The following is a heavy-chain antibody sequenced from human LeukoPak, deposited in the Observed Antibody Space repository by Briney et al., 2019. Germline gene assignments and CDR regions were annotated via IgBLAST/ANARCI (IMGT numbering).Heavy chain of an antibody. J-gene: IGHJ4*02. CDR2: ISAYNGNT. V-gene: IGHV1-18*01. CDR1: GGTFSSYA. CDR3: ARDYLGGSWDY. Sequence: GSSVKVSCKASGGTFSSYAISWVRQAPGQGLEWMGWISAYNGNTNYAQKLQGRVTMTTDTSTSTAYMELRSLRSDDTAVYYCARDYLGGSWDYWGQGTLVTVSS. D-gene: IGHD1-26*01.